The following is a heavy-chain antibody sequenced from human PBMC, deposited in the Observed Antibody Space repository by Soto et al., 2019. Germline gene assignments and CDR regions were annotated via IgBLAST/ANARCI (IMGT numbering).Heavy chain of an antibody. Sequence: PGGSLRLSCAASGFTFSSYGMHWVRQAPGKGLEWVAVISYDGSNKYYAGSVKGRFTISRDNSKNTLYLQMNSLRAEDTAVYYCAKEKSCTNGVCSPYYYYGMDVWGQGTTVTVSS. V-gene: IGHV3-30*18. J-gene: IGHJ6*02. D-gene: IGHD2-8*01. CDR1: GFTFSSYG. CDR3: AKEKSCTNGVCSPYYYYGMDV. CDR2: ISYDGSNK.